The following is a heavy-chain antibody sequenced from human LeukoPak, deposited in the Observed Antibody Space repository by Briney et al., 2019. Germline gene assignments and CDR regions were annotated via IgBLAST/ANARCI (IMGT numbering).Heavy chain of an antibody. CDR3: ARDPDSVVGGDY. V-gene: IGHV4-39*07. J-gene: IGHJ4*02. CDR2: IYYSGST. D-gene: IGHD1-26*01. CDR1: GGSISNSSSY. Sequence: SETLSLTCTVSGGSISNSSSYWGWIRQPPGKGLEWIGSIYYSGSTYYNPSLKSRVTISVDTSKNQFSLKLSSVTAADTAVYYCARDPDSVVGGDYWGQGTLVTVSS.